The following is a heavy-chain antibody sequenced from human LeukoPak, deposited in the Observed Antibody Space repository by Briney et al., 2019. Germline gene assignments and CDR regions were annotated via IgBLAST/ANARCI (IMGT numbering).Heavy chain of an antibody. CDR3: ARGSGPYYYDSSGYAFDI. Sequence: PSETLSLTCTVSGGSISSYYWSWIRQPPGKGLEWIGYIYYSGSTNYNPSLKSRVTISVDTSKNQFSLKLSSVTAADTAVYYCARGSGPYYYDSSGYAFDIWGQGTMDTVSS. CDR1: GGSISSYY. CDR2: IYYSGST. V-gene: IGHV4-59*01. J-gene: IGHJ3*02. D-gene: IGHD3-22*01.